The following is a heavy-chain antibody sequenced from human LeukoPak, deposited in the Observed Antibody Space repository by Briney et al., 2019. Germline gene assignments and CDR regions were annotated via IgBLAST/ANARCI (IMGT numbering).Heavy chain of an antibody. V-gene: IGHV4-59*01. CDR1: GGSFGNYY. J-gene: IGHJ3*02. CDR3: ARDFSAAFDI. CDR2: IYDSGTT. D-gene: IGHD2/OR15-2a*01. Sequence: PLETLSLTCTVSGGSFGNYYWSWIRQPPGKGLEWIGYIYDSGTTNYNPSLKSRVTISVDTSKNQSSLKLSSVTAADTAVYYCARDFSAAFDIWGQGTMVTVSS.